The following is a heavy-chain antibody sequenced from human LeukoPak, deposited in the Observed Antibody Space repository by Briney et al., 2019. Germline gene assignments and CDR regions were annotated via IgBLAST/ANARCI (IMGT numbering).Heavy chain of an antibody. CDR2: INPSGGST. Sequence: ASVKVSCKASGYTFTSYYMHWVRQAPGQGLEWMGIINPSGGSTSYAQKFQGRVTMTRDMSTSTVYMELSSLRSEDTAVYSCARDSSKGAKEYYFDYWGQGTLVTVSS. CDR1: GYTFTSYY. CDR3: ARDSSKGAKEYYFDY. V-gene: IGHV1-46*01. D-gene: IGHD6-13*01. J-gene: IGHJ4*02.